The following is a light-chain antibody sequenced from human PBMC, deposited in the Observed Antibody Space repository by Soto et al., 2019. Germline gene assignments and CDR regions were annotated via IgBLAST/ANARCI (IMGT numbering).Light chain of an antibody. CDR2: AAS. CDR1: QAISTY. V-gene: IGKV1-39*01. CDR3: QQSYGTIT. J-gene: IGKJ5*01. Sequence: DIQMTQSPSSLSESAGDRVTINCRASQAISTYLNWYQQKPGKAPKLLIYAASSLHSGVPSRFSGSRSGTDFTLTITSLQPEDFATYYCQQSYGTITFGQGTRLEIK.